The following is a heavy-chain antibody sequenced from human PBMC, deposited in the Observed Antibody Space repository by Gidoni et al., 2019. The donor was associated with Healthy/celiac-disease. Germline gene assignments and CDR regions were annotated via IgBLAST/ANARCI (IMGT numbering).Heavy chain of an antibody. CDR3: AHLITIFGVVIQHSNWFDP. J-gene: IGHJ5*02. CDR1: GFSLSTSGVG. CDR2: IYWNDDK. Sequence: QITLKESGPTLVKPTQTLTLTCTFSGFSLSTSGVGVGWIRQPPGKALEWLALIYWNDDKRYSPSLKSRLTITKDTSKNQVVLTMTNMDPVDTATYYCAHLITIFGVVIQHSNWFDPWGQGTLVTVSS. V-gene: IGHV2-5*01. D-gene: IGHD3-3*01.